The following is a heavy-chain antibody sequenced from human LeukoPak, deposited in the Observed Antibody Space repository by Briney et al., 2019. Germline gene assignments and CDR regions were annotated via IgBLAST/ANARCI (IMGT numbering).Heavy chain of an antibody. V-gene: IGHV3-48*03. D-gene: IGHD3-10*01. CDR2: ISSSGGPK. J-gene: IGHJ3*02. CDR3: ARNNRDGYGSAFDI. CDR1: GFTFSSYE. Sequence: PGGSLRLSCAATGFTFSSYEMNWVRQAPGKGLEWVSFISSSGGPKYYADSVKGRFTTSGDNAENSLFLHMNDLRAEDTAVYFCARNNRDGYGSAFDIWGQGTMVTVSS.